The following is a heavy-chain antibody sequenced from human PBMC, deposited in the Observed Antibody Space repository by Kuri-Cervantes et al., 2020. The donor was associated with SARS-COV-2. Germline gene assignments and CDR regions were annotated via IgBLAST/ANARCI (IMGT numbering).Heavy chain of an antibody. D-gene: IGHD3-22*01. V-gene: IGHV4-38-2*01. CDR1: GYSINSGYY. CDR2: IYHSGST. Sequence: ESLKISCAVSGYSINSGYYWGWIRQPPGKGLEWISSIYHSGSTYYNPSLKSRVTISVDTSKNQFSLKLTSVTAADTAVYYCARTVSAIVVALYWYFDLWGRGTLVTVSS. CDR3: ARTVSAIVVALYWYFDL. J-gene: IGHJ2*01.